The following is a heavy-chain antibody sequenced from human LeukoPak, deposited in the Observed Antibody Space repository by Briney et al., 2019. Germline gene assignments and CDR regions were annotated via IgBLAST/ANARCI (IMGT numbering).Heavy chain of an antibody. D-gene: IGHD3-9*01. CDR1: GFTFSNAW. Sequence: GSLRLSCAASGFTFSNAWMSWVRQAPGKGLEWIGSIYYSGSTYYNPSLKSRVTISVDTSKNQFSLKLSSVTAADTAVYYCAREESDWSSLGYFYHYMDVWGKGTTVTISS. CDR3: AREESDWSSLGYFYHYMDV. J-gene: IGHJ6*03. V-gene: IGHV4-38-2*01. CDR2: IYYSGST.